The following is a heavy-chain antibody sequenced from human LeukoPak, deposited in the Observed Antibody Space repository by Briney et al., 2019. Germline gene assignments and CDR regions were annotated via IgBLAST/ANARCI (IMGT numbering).Heavy chain of an antibody. J-gene: IGHJ4*02. CDR2: IYYSGST. Sequence: SETLSLTCAVYGGSFSGYYWSWIRQHPGKGLEWIGYIYYSGSTYYNPSLKSRVTISVDTSKNQFSLKLSSGTAADTAVYYCARCGQPPTYFDYWGQGTLVTVSS. CDR3: ARCGQPPTYFDY. V-gene: IGHV4-31*11. CDR1: GGSFSGYY. D-gene: IGHD2-2*01.